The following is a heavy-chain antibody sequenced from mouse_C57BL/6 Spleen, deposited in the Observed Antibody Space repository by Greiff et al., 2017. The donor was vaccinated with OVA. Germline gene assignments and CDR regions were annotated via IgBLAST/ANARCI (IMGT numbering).Heavy chain of an antibody. CDR1: GFTFSDYG. Sequence: EVQRVESGGGLVKPGGSLKLSCAASGFTFSDYGMHWVRQAPEKGLEWVAYISSGSSTIYYADTVKGRFTISRDNAKNTLFLQMTSLRSEDTAMYYCARGVTTVVAHYAMDDWGQGTSVTVSS. V-gene: IGHV5-17*01. D-gene: IGHD1-1*01. CDR3: ARGVTTVVAHYAMDD. CDR2: ISSGSSTI. J-gene: IGHJ4*01.